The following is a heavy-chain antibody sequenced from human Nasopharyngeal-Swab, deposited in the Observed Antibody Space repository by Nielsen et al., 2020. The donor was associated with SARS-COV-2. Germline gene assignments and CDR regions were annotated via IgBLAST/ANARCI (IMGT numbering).Heavy chain of an antibody. D-gene: IGHD1-7*01. CDR2: INSDGSST. CDR3: ARDPAITRTTFDP. Sequence: GESLKISCAASGFTFSSYWMHWVRQAPGKGLVWVSRINSDGSSTRYADSVKGRLTISRDFAKNTLYLQMNSLRAEDTAVYYCARDPAITRTTFDPWGQGTLVTVSS. J-gene: IGHJ5*02. V-gene: IGHV3-74*01. CDR1: GFTFSSYW.